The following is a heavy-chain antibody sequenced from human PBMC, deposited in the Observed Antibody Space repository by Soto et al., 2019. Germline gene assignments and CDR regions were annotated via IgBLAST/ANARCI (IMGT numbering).Heavy chain of an antibody. CDR3: TRDVRPGGADV. D-gene: IGHD4-17*01. V-gene: IGHV3-9*01. J-gene: IGHJ6*02. CDR2: IFLEHGRT. Sequence: GGSLRLSCASSGFNLNIYAMHWFRLVPGKGLEWVSGIFLEHGRTGYADSVRGRFTISRDSAKDSLYLQMNSLRPEDTALYYCTRDVRPGGADVWGPGATVTVSS. CDR1: GFNLNIYA.